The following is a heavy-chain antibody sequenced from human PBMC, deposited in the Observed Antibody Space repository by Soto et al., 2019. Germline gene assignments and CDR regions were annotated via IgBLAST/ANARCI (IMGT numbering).Heavy chain of an antibody. Sequence: TSETLSLTCTVSGGSISNYYWTWIRQPRGKGLEWIGYIDYSGNTNYNPSLKSRVTMSVDTSKNQFSLHLTSVTAADTSVYFCARDVATTGPWWLDTWGPGTLVTVSS. J-gene: IGHJ5*02. V-gene: IGHV4-59*01. CDR3: ARDVATTGPWWLDT. CDR2: IDYSGNT. CDR1: GGSISNYY. D-gene: IGHD1-1*01.